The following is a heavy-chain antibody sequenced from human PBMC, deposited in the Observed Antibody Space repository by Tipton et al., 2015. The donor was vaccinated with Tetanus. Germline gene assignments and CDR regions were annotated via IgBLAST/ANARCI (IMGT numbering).Heavy chain of an antibody. CDR1: GGSISSGGYY. V-gene: IGHV4-61*08. CDR2: INHSGST. Sequence: TLSLTCTVSGGSISSGGYYWSWIRQPPGKGLEWIGEINHSGSTNYNPSLKSRVTISVDTSKNQFSLKLSSVTAADTAVYYCARFRHGQYQLLGGGIFDYWGQGTLVTVSS. CDR3: ARFRHGQYQLLGGGIFDY. J-gene: IGHJ4*02. D-gene: IGHD2-2*01.